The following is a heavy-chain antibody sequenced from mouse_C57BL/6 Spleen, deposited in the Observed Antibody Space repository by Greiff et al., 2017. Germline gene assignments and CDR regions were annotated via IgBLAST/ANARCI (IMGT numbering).Heavy chain of an antibody. V-gene: IGHV1-9*01. J-gene: IGHJ3*01. D-gene: IGHD1-2*01. Sequence: QVQLKESGAELMKPGASVKLSCKATGYTFTGYWIEWVKQRPGHGLEWIGEILPGSGSTNYNEKFKGKATFTADTSSTKAYMQRGSLTTEDSAIYYCARRGITTAGRTWFAYWGQGALVTVSA. CDR3: ARRGITTAGRTWFAY. CDR1: GYTFTGYW. CDR2: ILPGSGST.